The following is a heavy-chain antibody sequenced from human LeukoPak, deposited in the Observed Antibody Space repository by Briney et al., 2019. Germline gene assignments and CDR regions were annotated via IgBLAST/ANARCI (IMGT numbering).Heavy chain of an antibody. CDR1: GGSFSGYY. J-gene: IGHJ5*02. Sequence: PSETLSLTCAVYGGSFSGYYWSWIRQPPGKGLEWIGEINHSGSTNYNPSLKSRVTISVDTSKNQFSLKLSSVTAADTAVYYCVSRRRWLQWHTYNWFDPWGQGTLVTVSS. CDR2: INHSGST. D-gene: IGHD5-24*01. V-gene: IGHV4-34*01. CDR3: VSRRRWLQWHTYNWFDP.